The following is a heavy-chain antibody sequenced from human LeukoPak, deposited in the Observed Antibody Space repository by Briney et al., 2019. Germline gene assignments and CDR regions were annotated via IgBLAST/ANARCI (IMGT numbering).Heavy chain of an antibody. CDR2: ITPNSGGT. J-gene: IGHJ4*02. CDR1: GYTFTGYY. D-gene: IGHD4-17*01. Sequence: GASVKVSCKASGYTFTGYYMHWVRQAPGQGLEWMGWITPNSGGTNYTQKFQGRVTMTRDTSISAAYMELSRLRSDDTAVYYCARGTTVTVDYWGQGTLVTVSS. V-gene: IGHV1-2*02. CDR3: ARGTTVTVDY.